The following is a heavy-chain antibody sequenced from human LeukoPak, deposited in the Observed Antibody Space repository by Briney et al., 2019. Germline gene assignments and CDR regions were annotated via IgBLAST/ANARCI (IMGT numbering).Heavy chain of an antibody. CDR1: GFTFSSYA. V-gene: IGHV3-30-3*01. J-gene: IGHJ3*02. Sequence: GGSLRLSCAASGFTFSSYAMHWVRQAPGKGLEWVAVISYDGSNKYYADSVKGRFTISRDNSKNTLYLQMNSLRAEDTAVYYCAGEAFNIWGQGTMVTVSS. CDR3: AGEAFNI. CDR2: ISYDGSNK.